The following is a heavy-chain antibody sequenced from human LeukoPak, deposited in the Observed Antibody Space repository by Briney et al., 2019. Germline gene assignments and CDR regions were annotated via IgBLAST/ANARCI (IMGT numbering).Heavy chain of an antibody. Sequence: GASVKLSCKASGYTFTSYAMHWVRQAPGQRLEWMGWINAGNGNTKYSQKFQGRVTITRDTSASTAYMELSSLRSEDTAVYYCARVPGQLVSQFDPWGQGTLVTVSS. D-gene: IGHD6-13*01. CDR1: GYTFTSYA. CDR3: ARVPGQLVSQFDP. J-gene: IGHJ5*02. V-gene: IGHV1-3*01. CDR2: INAGNGNT.